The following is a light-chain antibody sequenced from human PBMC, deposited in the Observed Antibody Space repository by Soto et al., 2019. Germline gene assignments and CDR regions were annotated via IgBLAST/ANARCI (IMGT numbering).Light chain of an antibody. CDR2: AAS. CDR1: QSISSY. Sequence: DRQMTQSPSSLSASVKDKETITCRASQSISSYLNLYQQKPGKAPMLLIYAASILQSGVPSRFSGSGSGTDFTLTICSLQPEDFATYYCQQSYSTPITFGQGTRLEIK. J-gene: IGKJ5*01. CDR3: QQSYSTPIT. V-gene: IGKV1-39*01.